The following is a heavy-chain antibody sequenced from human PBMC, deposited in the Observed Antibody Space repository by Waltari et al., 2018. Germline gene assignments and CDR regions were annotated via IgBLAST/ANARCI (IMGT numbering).Heavy chain of an antibody. J-gene: IGHJ4*02. CDR2: INQDGMGR. V-gene: IGHV3-7*04. CDR3: QRGDY. Sequence: EVQLVESGGGLVQPGGSLRLSCAASGFTLSSFWMSWARQAPGKGRGWVANINQDGMGRYYMDSVKGRFTISRDNAKNSVYLQMNSLRAEDTAVYYCQRGDYWGQGTLVTVSS. CDR1: GFTLSSFW.